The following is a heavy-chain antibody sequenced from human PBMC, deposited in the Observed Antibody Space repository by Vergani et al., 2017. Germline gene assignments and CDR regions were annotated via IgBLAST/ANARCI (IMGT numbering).Heavy chain of an antibody. V-gene: IGHV3-9*01. CDR2: ISWNSGSI. CDR3: AKDSSSGSPAGPFDY. CDR1: GFTFDDYA. J-gene: IGHJ4*02. Sequence: VQLVESGGGVVQPGRSLRLSCAASGFTFDDYAMHWVRQAPGKGLEWVSGISWNSGSIGYADSVKGRFTISRDNAKNSLYLQMNSLRAEDTALYYCAKDSSSGSPAGPFDYWGQGTLVTVSS. D-gene: IGHD1-26*01.